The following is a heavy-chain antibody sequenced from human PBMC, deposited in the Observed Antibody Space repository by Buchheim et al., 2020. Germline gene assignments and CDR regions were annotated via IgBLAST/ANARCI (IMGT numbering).Heavy chain of an antibody. Sequence: QVQLVESGGGVVQPGRSLRLSCAASGFTFSSYGMHWVRQAPGKGLEWVAVIWYDGSNKYYADSVKGRFTISRDNSKNTLYLQMNSLRAEDTAVYYCARDLLSHCSGGSCYQAVDYYYGMDVWGQGTT. CDR1: GFTFSSYG. J-gene: IGHJ6*02. CDR3: ARDLLSHCSGGSCYQAVDYYYGMDV. D-gene: IGHD2-15*01. CDR2: IWYDGSNK. V-gene: IGHV3-33*01.